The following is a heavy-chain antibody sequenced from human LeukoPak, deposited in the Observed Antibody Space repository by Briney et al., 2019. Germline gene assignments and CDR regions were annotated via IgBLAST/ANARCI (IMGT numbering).Heavy chain of an antibody. D-gene: IGHD6-19*01. V-gene: IGHV3-48*03. CDR2: ISSSGSTI. J-gene: IGHJ4*02. Sequence: GGSLRLSCAASGFTFSSYEMNWVRQAPVKGLEWVSYISSSGSTIYYADSVKGRFTISRDNAKNSLYLQMNSLRAEDTAVYYCVRALAVAGPTDYWGQGTLVTVSS. CDR3: VRALAVAGPTDY. CDR1: GFTFSSYE.